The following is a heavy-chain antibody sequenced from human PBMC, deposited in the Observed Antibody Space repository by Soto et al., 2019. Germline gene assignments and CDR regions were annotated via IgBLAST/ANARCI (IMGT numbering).Heavy chain of an antibody. Sequence: GGSLRLSCAASGFTFSSYAMTWVRQAPGKGLEWVSGLSNSGANTYYADSVKGRFTISRDNSKNTLYLQMNSLRVEDTAVYYCAKRYCGAGNCAGFDFWGQGTLVTVSS. CDR3: AKRYCGAGNCAGFDF. CDR2: LSNSGANT. CDR1: GFTFSSYA. D-gene: IGHD2-15*01. J-gene: IGHJ4*02. V-gene: IGHV3-23*01.